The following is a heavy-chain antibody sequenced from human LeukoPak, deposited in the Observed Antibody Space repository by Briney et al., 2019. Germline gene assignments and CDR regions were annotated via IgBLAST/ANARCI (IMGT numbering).Heavy chain of an antibody. V-gene: IGHV3-7*01. CDR3: ARRYFDH. Sequence: GGSLRLSCADSGITFSSYWMSWVRQAPGKGLEWVANIKQDGSEKYYVDSVKGRFTISRDNAKNSLYLQMNGLRAEDTAVYYCARRYFDHWGQGTLVTVSS. J-gene: IGHJ4*02. CDR1: GITFSSYW. CDR2: IKQDGSEK.